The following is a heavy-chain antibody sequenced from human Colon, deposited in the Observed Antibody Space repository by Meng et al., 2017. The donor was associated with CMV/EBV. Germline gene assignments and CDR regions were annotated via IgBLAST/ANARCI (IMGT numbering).Heavy chain of an antibody. D-gene: IGHD3-3*01. CDR3: SNGLLGVQGH. CDR1: GFSFSEVG. J-gene: IGHJ4*02. V-gene: IGHV3-30*02. Sequence: GGFGGGVVQPVGALRLSSGVSGFSFSEVGIHWLRQAPGKGLEWVSFIDTTNHYYADSVKGRFTISRDDSKRMVYLQMNNLKTEDTAMYFCSNGLLGVQGHWGQGTLVTVSS. CDR2: IDTTNH.